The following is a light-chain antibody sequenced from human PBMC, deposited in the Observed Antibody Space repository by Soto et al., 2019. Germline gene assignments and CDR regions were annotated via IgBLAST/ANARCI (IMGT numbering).Light chain of an antibody. CDR3: QQRSNWIT. CDR1: QSVSSY. CDR2: DAS. J-gene: IGKJ4*01. V-gene: IGKV3-11*01. Sequence: EIVLTQSPATLSLSPGERATISCRPSQSVSSYLAWYQRKPGQAPRLLIYDASNRATGIPARFSGSGSGTDFTLTISSLEPEDFAVYYCQQRSNWITFGGGTKVDIK.